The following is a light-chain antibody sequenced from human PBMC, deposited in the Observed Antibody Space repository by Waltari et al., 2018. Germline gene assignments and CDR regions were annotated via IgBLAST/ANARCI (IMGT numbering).Light chain of an antibody. CDR3: QQTNPVPLT. CDR1: QRITTY. Sequence: DIQMTQSPSSLSASVGDRVTITCRASQRITTYLNWYQQKPCKAPNLLIYAASSLQSRVASRFSGSGSQTEFTLTIISLRPGDFATYYCQQTNPVPLTFGGGTKVEIK. CDR2: AAS. V-gene: IGKV1-39*01. J-gene: IGKJ4*01.